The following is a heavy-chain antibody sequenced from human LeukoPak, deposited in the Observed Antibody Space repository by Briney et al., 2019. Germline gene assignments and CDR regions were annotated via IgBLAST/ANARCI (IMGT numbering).Heavy chain of an antibody. CDR3: VRDGYYYDSSGYYYLY. V-gene: IGHV1-69*13. Sequence: GASVKVSCKASGGTFSSYAISGVRQAPGQGLEWMGGITPMFGTANYAQKFQGRVTIISDESTSTAYMELSCLRSEDTAVYYCVRDGYYYDSSGYYYLYWGQGTLVTVSS. CDR1: GGTFSSYA. J-gene: IGHJ4*02. D-gene: IGHD3-22*01. CDR2: ITPMFGTA.